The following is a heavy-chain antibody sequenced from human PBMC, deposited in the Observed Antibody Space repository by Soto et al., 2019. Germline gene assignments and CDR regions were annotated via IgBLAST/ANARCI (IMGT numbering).Heavy chain of an antibody. Sequence: EVHLVESGGGLVKPGGSLRLSCAVSGFTFSSCTMNWVRQAPGKGLEWVSSISPSSGHIYYADSVKGRLTISRDNAKNSLFLLMNSLRGEDTAVYYCSGCSGGACHKNYGMDVWGQATTVTVSS. V-gene: IGHV3-21*06. CDR1: GFTFSSCT. CDR3: SGCSGGACHKNYGMDV. J-gene: IGHJ6*02. D-gene: IGHD2-15*01. CDR2: ISPSSGHI.